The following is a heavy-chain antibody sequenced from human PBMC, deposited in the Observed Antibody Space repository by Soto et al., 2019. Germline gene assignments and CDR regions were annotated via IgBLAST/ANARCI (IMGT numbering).Heavy chain of an antibody. CDR2: ISYDGSNR. D-gene: IGHD3-10*01. CDR3: ARAANSYGLGGMDV. Sequence: QVQLVESGGGVVQPGRSLRLSCAASGFSISNYAMHWVRQAPGKGLEWLTDISYDGSNRYYADSARGRFTISRDNSKNTVYVQMNSLRAADTAVYYCARAANSYGLGGMDVWGQGTTVIVSS. J-gene: IGHJ6*02. V-gene: IGHV3-30-3*01. CDR1: GFSISNYA.